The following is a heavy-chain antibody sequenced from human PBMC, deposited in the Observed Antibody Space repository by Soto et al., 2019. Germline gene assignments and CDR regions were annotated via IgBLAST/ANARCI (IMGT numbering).Heavy chain of an antibody. Sequence: GGSLRLSCAASGFPFSNAWINWVRQVPGKGLEWVGRVKSKTDGGSSDYAAPVKGRFAVSRDDSKNIVYLQMNSLKIEDTGVYYCTTDSRTTLPEIRFDYWGHGTQVTVSA. CDR3: TTDSRTTLPEIRFDY. J-gene: IGHJ4*01. D-gene: IGHD1-26*01. CDR1: GFPFSNAW. V-gene: IGHV3-15*07. CDR2: VKSKTDGGSS.